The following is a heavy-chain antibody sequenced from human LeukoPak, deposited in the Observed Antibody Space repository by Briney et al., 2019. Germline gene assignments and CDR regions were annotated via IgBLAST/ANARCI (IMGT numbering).Heavy chain of an antibody. D-gene: IGHD3-10*01. Sequence: RASVKVSCKVSGTYTLIELSMHRVRQAPGKGIELMGGFDSEDGQTSYAQKFVGRVTMTEATSTDTAYMALSSLRSEDTAVFYCATRRGETHFFDSWGQGTLVTVSS. CDR2: FDSEDGQT. J-gene: IGHJ4*02. CDR3: ATRRGETHFFDS. CDR1: GTYTLIELS. V-gene: IGHV1-24*01.